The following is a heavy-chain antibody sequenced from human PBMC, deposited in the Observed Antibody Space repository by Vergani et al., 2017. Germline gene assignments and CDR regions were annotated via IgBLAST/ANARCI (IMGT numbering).Heavy chain of an antibody. D-gene: IGHD2-2*01. V-gene: IGHV1-2*02. CDR2: INPSGGHT. J-gene: IGHJ3*02. Sequence: QVQVVQSGAEVKKSGASVKVSCKTSGYTFSNYYMHWVRQAPGQGLEWMGIINPSGGHTNYAQKFQGRVTMTRDPSIRTAYMELSRLRSDDTAVYYCARPRSPGYCSSTSCYGGNDAFDIWGQGTMVTVSS. CDR3: ARPRSPGYCSSTSCYGGNDAFDI. CDR1: GYTFSNYY.